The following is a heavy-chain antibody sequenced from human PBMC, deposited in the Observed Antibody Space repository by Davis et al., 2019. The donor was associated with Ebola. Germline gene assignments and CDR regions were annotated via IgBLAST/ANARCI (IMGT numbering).Heavy chain of an antibody. CDR1: GFTFADYA. D-gene: IGHD4-23*01. CDR3: AREHDYGGRNYGMDV. CDR2: INWHGGST. J-gene: IGHJ6*04. Sequence: GESLKISCAASGFTFADYAMTWVRPVSGKGLEWVCAINWHGGSTGYVDSVKGRFTVSRDNAKNSLYLQMNSLKDEDTAVYYCAREHDYGGRNYGMDVWGKGTTVTVSS. V-gene: IGHV3-20*04.